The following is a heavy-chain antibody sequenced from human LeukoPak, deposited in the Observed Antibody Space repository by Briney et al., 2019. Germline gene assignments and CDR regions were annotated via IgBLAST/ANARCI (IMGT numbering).Heavy chain of an antibody. D-gene: IGHD3-22*01. CDR2: VSPGDSDT. V-gene: IGHV5-51*01. J-gene: IGHJ4*02. CDR3: ARHLDDSSGYYYRTMYYFDY. Sequence: GESLKISCKGSGYSFTTYRIGWVRQMPGKGLEWMGVVSPGDSDTRYSPSFQGQVTISADKSISTAYLQWSSLKASDTAMYYCARHLDDSSGYYYRTMYYFDYWGQGTLVTVSS. CDR1: GYSFTTYR.